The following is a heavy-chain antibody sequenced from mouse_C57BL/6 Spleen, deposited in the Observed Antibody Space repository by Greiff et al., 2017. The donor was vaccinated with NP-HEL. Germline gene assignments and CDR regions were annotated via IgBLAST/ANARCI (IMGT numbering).Heavy chain of an antibody. Sequence: EVKLMESGPELVKPGASAKISCKASGYSFTGYYMNWVKQSPEKSLEWIGEINPSTGGTTYNQKFKAKATLTVDKSSSTAYMQLKSLTSEDSAVYYCAPWGRMGNYGFAYWGQGTLVTVSA. CDR2: INPSTGGT. D-gene: IGHD2-1*01. J-gene: IGHJ3*01. CDR1: GYSFTGYY. CDR3: APWGRMGNYGFAY. V-gene: IGHV1-42*01.